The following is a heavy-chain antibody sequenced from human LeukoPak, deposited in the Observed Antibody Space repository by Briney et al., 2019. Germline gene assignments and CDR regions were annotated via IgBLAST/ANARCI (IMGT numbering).Heavy chain of an antibody. Sequence: PSETLSLTCTVSGASITSYYWTWIRQPPGKGLEWIGYIHYSGSTNYNPSLKSRVTISVDTSKNQFSLKPSSVTAADTAVYYCARDLRAAYWGQGTLVTVSS. V-gene: IGHV4-59*01. J-gene: IGHJ4*02. CDR3: ARDLRAAY. CDR2: IHYSGST. D-gene: IGHD3-16*01. CDR1: GASITSYY.